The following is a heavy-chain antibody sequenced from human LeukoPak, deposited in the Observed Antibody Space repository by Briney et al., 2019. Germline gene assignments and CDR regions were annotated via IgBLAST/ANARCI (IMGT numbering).Heavy chain of an antibody. CDR1: EFTFSSYW. V-gene: IGHV3-7*03. D-gene: IGHD2-15*01. CDR2: IKQDGSEK. CDR3: AKDRYCSGGSCYSHAFDI. Sequence: GGSLRLSCEASEFTFSSYWMMWVRQAPGKGLEWVANIKQDGSEKYYVDSVKGRFTISRDNSKNTLFLQMTSLRPEDTALYYCAKDRYCSGGSCYSHAFDIWGQGTMVTVSS. J-gene: IGHJ3*02.